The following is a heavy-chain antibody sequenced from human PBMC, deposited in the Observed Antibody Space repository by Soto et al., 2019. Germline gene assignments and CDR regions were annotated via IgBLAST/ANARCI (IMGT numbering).Heavy chain of an antibody. CDR2: IKQDGSER. J-gene: IGHJ4*02. CDR1: GLTFSSYW. CDR3: ARGQVVAAQH. V-gene: IGHV3-7*01. Sequence: GGSLRLSCAASGLTFSSYWMSWVRQAPGKGLEWVANIKQDGSERYYVDSVKGRFTISRDNAKNSLYLQMKSLRAEDTAVYYCARGQVVAAQHWGQGTLVTVSS. D-gene: IGHD2-15*01.